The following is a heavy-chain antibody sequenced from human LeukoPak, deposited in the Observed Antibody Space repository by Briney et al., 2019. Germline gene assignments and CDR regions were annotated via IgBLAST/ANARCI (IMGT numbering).Heavy chain of an antibody. CDR3: ARAGAVVDNWFDP. CDR2: IIPIFGTA. V-gene: IGHV1-69*06. J-gene: IGHJ5*02. CDR1: GGTFSNYA. Sequence: SVKVSCKASGGTFSNYAISWVRQAPGQGLEWMGGIIPIFGTANYAQKFRGRVTITADKSTRTAYMELSSLRSDDTAVYYCARAGAVVDNWFDPWGQGTLVTVSS. D-gene: IGHD2-15*01.